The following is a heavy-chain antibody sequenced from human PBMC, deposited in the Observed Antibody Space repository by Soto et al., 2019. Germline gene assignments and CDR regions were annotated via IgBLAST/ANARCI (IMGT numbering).Heavy chain of an antibody. CDR3: AVGGLSIAVGGKWSYGMDV. J-gene: IGHJ6*02. D-gene: IGHD6-19*01. CDR1: GFTFSSYA. CDR2: ISGSGGST. Sequence: EVQLLESGGGLVQPGGSLRLSCAASGFTFSSYAMSWVRQAPGKGLEWVSAISGSGGSTYYADSVKGRFTISRDNSKNTLYLQMNSLGAEDTAVYYCAVGGLSIAVGGKWSYGMDVWGQGTTVTVSS. V-gene: IGHV3-23*01.